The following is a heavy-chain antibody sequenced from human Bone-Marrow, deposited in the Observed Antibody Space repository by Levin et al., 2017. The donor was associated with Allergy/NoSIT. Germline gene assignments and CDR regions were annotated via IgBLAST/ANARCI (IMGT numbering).Heavy chain of an antibody. D-gene: IGHD1-26*01. CDR1: GFTVSTIY. CDR2: IYRGGGT. J-gene: IGHJ3*02. V-gene: IGHV3-53*01. CDR3: ARDTTQFGAFDI. Sequence: PGESLKISCAASGFTVSTIYMTWVRQAPGKGLEWVSVIYRGGGTYYADSVKGRFTISRDNSKNTLYLQMHSLRAEDTAVYYCARDTTQFGAFDIWGQGTMVTVSS.